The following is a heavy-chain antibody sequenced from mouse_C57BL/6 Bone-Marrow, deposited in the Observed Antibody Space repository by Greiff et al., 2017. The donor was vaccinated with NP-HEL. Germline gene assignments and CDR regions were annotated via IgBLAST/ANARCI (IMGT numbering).Heavy chain of an antibody. Sequence: EVKLVESGGDLVKPGGSLKLSCAASGFTFSSYGMSWVRQTPDKRLEWVATIRSGGSYTYYPDSVKGRFTISRDNAKNTLYLQMSSLKSEYTAMYYGARHGNSYAMDYWGQGTSVTVSS. J-gene: IGHJ4*01. V-gene: IGHV5-6*01. CDR1: GFTFSSYG. CDR2: IRSGGSYT. CDR3: ARHGNSYAMDY. D-gene: IGHD2-1*01.